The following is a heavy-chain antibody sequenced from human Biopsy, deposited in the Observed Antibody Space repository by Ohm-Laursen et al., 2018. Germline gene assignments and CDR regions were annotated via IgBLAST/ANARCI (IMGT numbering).Heavy chain of an antibody. J-gene: IGHJ5*02. V-gene: IGHV1-2*02. CDR2: INAKTGDT. CDR1: GYTFTGYH. Sequence: GSSVKVSCNVSGYTFTGYHVHWVRQAPGQGLEWMGWINAKTGDTNYAQKFQGRVTMTRDTSISAAYVDLSSLRSDDTAVYYCTRGGYYYDSLAYYYWFDPWGQGTLVTVSS. CDR3: TRGGYYYDSLAYYYWFDP. D-gene: IGHD3-22*01.